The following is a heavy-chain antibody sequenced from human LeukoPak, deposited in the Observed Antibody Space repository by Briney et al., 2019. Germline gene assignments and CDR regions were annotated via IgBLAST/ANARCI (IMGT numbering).Heavy chain of an antibody. Sequence: GGSLRLSCAASGFTVRTNYMSWVRQVPGKGLEWVSTITGTGGSTYYANSVKGRFTISRDNSKNTLSLQMNSLRAEDMAVYYCAKDWGYASGTYYTYWGQGTLVTVSS. D-gene: IGHD3-10*01. CDR2: ITGTGGST. J-gene: IGHJ4*02. V-gene: IGHV3-23*01. CDR3: AKDWGYASGTYYTY. CDR1: GFTVRTNY.